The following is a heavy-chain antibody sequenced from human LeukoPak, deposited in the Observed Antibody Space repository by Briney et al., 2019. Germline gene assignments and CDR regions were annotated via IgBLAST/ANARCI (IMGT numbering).Heavy chain of an antibody. V-gene: IGHV3-74*01. J-gene: IGHJ4*02. CDR3: ARGAYDFWSGYYYYFDY. CDR1: GFTFSSYW. D-gene: IGHD3-3*01. Sequence: GGSLRLSCAASGFTFSSYWMHWVRQAPGKELVWVSRINTDGSSTSYADSVKGRFTISRDNAKNTLYLQMNSLRAEDTAVYYCARGAYDFWSGYYYYFDYWGQGTLATVSS. CDR2: INTDGSST.